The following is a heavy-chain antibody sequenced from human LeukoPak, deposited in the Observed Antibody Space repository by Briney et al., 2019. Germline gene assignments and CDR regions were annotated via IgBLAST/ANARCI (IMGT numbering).Heavy chain of an antibody. CDR2: INHSGST. V-gene: IGHV4-34*01. CDR3: ARFRLGDAFDI. J-gene: IGHJ3*02. CDR1: GGSFSGYY. D-gene: IGHD3-16*01. Sequence: SETLSLTCAVYGGSFSGYYWSWIRQLPGKGLEWIGEINHSGSTNYNPSLKSRVTISVDTSKNQFSLKLSSVTAADTAVYYCARFRLGDAFDIWGQGTMVTVSS.